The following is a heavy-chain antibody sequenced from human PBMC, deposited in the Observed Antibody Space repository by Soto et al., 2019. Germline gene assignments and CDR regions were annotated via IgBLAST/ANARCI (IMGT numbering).Heavy chain of an antibody. Sequence: EFLKIPWQGFWDQFTKLWIGRVRRGPGKGLEWMGIIFPCDCNNRYSPCFQGQVTISADKTINSAYLQWSSLKASDTAMYDCARQGYCRSTACYTVDYWGQGTLVTVSS. D-gene: IGHD2-2*02. CDR2: IFPCDCNN. CDR3: ARQGYCRSTACYTVDY. CDR1: WDQFTKLW. V-gene: IGHV5-51*01. J-gene: IGHJ4*02.